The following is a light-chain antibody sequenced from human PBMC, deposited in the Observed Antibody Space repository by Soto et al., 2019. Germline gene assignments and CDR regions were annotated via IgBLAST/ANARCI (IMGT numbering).Light chain of an antibody. CDR2: EVN. CDR1: SSDIGGYNY. Sequence: QSALTQPASVSGSPGQSITISCTGTSSDIGGYNYVSWYQQHPGKVPKLMIYEVNNRPSGVSNRFSGSKSGNTASLTISGLQAEDEADDYCCSYTRSSTLEAVFGGGTKLTVL. V-gene: IGLV2-14*01. CDR3: CSYTRSSTLEAV. J-gene: IGLJ2*01.